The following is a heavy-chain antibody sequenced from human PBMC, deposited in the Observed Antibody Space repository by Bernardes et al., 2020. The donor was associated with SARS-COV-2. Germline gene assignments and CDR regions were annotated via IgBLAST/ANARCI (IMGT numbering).Heavy chain of an antibody. CDR2: INGDGGST. J-gene: IGHJ6*02. CDR1: GFIFSNYW. Sequence: GGSLRLSRAASGFIFSNYWMHWVRQAPGKGLVWVSRINGDGGSTSYADSVKGRFTISRDNAKSTLYLQMNSLRAEDTAVYYCQINYYYDMDVWGQGTTVTVSS. CDR3: QINYYYDMDV. V-gene: IGHV3-74*01.